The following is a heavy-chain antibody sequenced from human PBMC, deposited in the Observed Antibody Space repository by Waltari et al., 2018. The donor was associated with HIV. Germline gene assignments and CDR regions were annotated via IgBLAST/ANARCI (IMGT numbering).Heavy chain of an antibody. CDR1: GFTPSSYG. J-gene: IGHJ4*02. CDR3: ARKYSSSWGAPFDY. D-gene: IGHD6-13*01. CDR2: IWYDGSKK. V-gene: IGHV3-33*01. Sequence: QVQLVESGGGVVQPGRSLRLSCATSGFTPSSYGMHWVRQAPGKGLEWVTVIWYDGSKKYYADSVKGRFTISRDNSKNTPYLQMNSLRIEDTAVYYCARKYSSSWGAPFDYWGQGTLVTVSS.